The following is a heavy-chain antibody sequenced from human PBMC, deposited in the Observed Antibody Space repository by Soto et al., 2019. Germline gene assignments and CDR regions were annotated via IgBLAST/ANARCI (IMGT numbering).Heavy chain of an antibody. V-gene: IGHV3-23*01. CDR2: ISGSGGST. CDR3: AKDPVEYESGSYPFDY. J-gene: IGHJ4*02. CDR1: GFTFSSYA. Sequence: GGSLRLSCAASGFTFSSYAMSWVRQAPGKGLEWVSAISGSGGSTYYADSVKGRLTISRDNSKNTLYLQMNSLRAEDTAVYYCAKDPVEYESGSYPFDYWGQGTLVTVSS. D-gene: IGHD1-26*01.